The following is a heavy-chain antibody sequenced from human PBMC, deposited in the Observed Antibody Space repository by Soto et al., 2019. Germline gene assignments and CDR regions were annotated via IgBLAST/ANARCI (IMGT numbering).Heavy chain of an antibody. CDR2: IKQDGSEK. CDR3: ARGGILAGESTYYYMDV. J-gene: IGHJ6*03. CDR1: GFTFSSYW. D-gene: IGHD3-16*01. Sequence: GGSLRLSCAASGFTFSSYWMSWVRQAPGKGLEWVANIKQDGSEKYYVDSVKGRFTISRDNAKNSLYLQMNSLRAEDTAVYYCARGGILAGESTYYYMDVWGKGTTVTVSS. V-gene: IGHV3-7*01.